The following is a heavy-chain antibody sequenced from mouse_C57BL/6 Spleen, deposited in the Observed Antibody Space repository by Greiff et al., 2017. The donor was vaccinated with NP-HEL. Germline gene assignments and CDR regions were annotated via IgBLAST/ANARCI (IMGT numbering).Heavy chain of an antibody. CDR3: ARSYYGNYRYFDY. CDR1: GYTFTSYG. D-gene: IGHD2-1*01. J-gene: IGHJ2*01. CDR2: IYPRSGNT. V-gene: IGHV1-81*01. Sequence: LVESGAELARPGASVKLSCKASGYTFTSYGISWVKQRTGQGLEWIGEIYPRSGNTYYNEKFKGKATLTADKSSSTAYMELRSLTSEDSAVYFCARSYYGNYRYFDYWGQGTTLTVSS.